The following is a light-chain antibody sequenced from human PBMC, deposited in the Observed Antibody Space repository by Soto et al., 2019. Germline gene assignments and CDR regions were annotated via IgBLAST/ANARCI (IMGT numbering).Light chain of an antibody. CDR3: QQRNVWPPIT. CDR2: DST. CDR1: QSIHTS. J-gene: IGKJ5*01. Sequence: PATLSLSPGERATLSCRASQSIHTSLAWYQQKSGKPPRLVIYDSTLRANGVPDRFGGSRSGTEFTLTINSLEPEDFAVYYCQQRNVWPPITFGQGARLEIK. V-gene: IGKV3-11*01.